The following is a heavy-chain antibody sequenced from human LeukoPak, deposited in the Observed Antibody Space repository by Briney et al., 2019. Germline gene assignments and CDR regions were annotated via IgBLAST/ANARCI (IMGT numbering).Heavy chain of an antibody. J-gene: IGHJ3*02. CDR1: GFTFSKAW. D-gene: IGHD3-22*01. CDR2: IISRTDGGTT. Sequence: GGSLRLSCAASGFTFSKAWMTWVRQAPGKGLEWVGRIISRTDGGTTDYAVPVKGRFSISRDDSKNTLFLQMNSLKTEDAAVYYYTTGYYDTNDAFDIWGQGTMVTVSS. V-gene: IGHV3-15*01. CDR3: TTGYYDTNDAFDI.